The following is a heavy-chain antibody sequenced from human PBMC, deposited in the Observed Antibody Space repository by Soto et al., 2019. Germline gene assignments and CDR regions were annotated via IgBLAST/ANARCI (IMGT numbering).Heavy chain of an antibody. V-gene: IGHV3-7*01. CDR1: GFPFSSYW. CDR2: IKEDGSEK. J-gene: IGHJ4*02. CDR3: ARDRPGGFFDD. Sequence: PGGSLRLSCAASGFPFSSYWLSWVRQAPGTGLEWVANIKEDGSEKSYMDSAKGRFTISRDNAKNSLYLQMTSLRAEDTAVYYCARDRPGGFFDDWGPGTLVTVSS. D-gene: IGHD3-16*01.